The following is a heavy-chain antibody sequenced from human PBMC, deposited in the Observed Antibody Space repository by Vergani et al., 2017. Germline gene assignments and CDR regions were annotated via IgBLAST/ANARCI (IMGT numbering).Heavy chain of an antibody. CDR1: GGSISSGHYY. CDR2: IYYSGFT. J-gene: IGHJ1*01. CDR3: ARYSGGDAEFFQR. Sequence: QVQLQESGPGLVKPSQTLSLTCTVSGGSISSGHYYWSWIRQPPGKGLEWIGYIYYSGFTYYNPSLKSRVSISVDTSKNQFSLKLSSVTAADTAVYYCARYSGGDAEFFQRWGQGTLVTVSS. D-gene: IGHD1-26*01. V-gene: IGHV4-30-4*01.